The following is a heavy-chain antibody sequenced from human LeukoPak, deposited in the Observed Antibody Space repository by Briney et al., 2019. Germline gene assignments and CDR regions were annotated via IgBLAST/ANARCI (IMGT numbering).Heavy chain of an antibody. CDR1: GGSISSYY. CDR3: ARVAYCGGDCYSLDY. J-gene: IGHJ4*02. Sequence: SETLSLTCTVSGGSISSYYWSWIRQPAGKGLEWIGRIYTSGSTNYNPSLKSRVTMSVDTSKNQFSLKLSSVTAADTAVYYCARVAYCGGDCYSLDYWGQGTLVNVSS. CDR2: IYTSGST. V-gene: IGHV4-4*07. D-gene: IGHD2-21*02.